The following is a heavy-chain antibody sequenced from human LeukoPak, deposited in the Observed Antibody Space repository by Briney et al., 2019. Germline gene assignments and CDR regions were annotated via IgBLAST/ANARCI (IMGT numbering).Heavy chain of an antibody. CDR1: GFTFSGSA. Sequence: GGSLRLSCAASGFTFSGSAMHWVRQAPGKGLEWVAVISYDGSNKYYADSVKGRFTISRDNSKNTLYLQMNSLRAEDTAVCYCAKDRILIAAAGTLDYFDYWGQGTLVTVSS. D-gene: IGHD6-13*01. J-gene: IGHJ4*02. V-gene: IGHV3-30*04. CDR3: AKDRILIAAAGTLDYFDY. CDR2: ISYDGSNK.